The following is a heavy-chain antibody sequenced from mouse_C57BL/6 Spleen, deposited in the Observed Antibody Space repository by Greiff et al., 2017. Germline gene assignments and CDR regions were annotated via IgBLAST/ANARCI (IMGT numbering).Heavy chain of an antibody. D-gene: IGHD3-1*01. V-gene: IGHV1-80*01. Sequence: LQESGAELVKPGASVKISCKASGYAFSSYWMNWVKQRPGKGLEWIGQIYPGDGDTNYNGKFKGKATLTADKSSSTAYMQLSSLTSEDSAVYFCARRGYGAMDYWGQGTSVTVSS. J-gene: IGHJ4*01. CDR1: GYAFSSYW. CDR3: ARRGYGAMDY. CDR2: IYPGDGDT.